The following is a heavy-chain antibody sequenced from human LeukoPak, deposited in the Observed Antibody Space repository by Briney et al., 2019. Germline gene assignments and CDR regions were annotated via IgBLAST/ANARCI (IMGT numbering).Heavy chain of an antibody. D-gene: IGHD2-8*01. CDR2: IYYSGST. J-gene: IGHJ4*02. V-gene: IGHV4-30-4*01. CDR1: GGSISSGDYY. Sequence: SQTLSLTCTVSGGSISSGDYYWSWIRQPPGKGLEWIGYIYYSGSTYYNPSLKSRVTISVDTSKNQFSLKLSSVTAADTAVYYCARVTNEGFGYFDYWGQGTLVTVSS. CDR3: ARVTNEGFGYFDY.